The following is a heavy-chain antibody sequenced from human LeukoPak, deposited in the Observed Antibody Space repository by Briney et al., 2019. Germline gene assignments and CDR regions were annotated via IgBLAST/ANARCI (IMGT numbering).Heavy chain of an antibody. V-gene: IGHV3-30*02. CDR1: GFTFSRCG. CDR2: IRYDGSNK. D-gene: IGHD2-8*01. J-gene: IGHJ3*02. Sequence: GGSLRLSCAASGFTFSRCGMHWVRQAPGKGLEWVAFIRYDGSNKYYADSVKGRFTISRDNSKNTLYLQMNSLRAEDTAVYYCAKIHPGDIVLIGAGRLAFDIWGQGTMVTVSS. CDR3: AKIHPGDIVLIGAGRLAFDI.